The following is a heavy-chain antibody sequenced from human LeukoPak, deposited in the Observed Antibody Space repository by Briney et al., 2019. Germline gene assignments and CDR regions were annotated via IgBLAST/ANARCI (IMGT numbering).Heavy chain of an antibody. Sequence: SQTLSLTCTVSGGSISSGDYYWSWIRQPPGKGVEWIGYIYYSGSTYYNPSLKSRVTISVDTSKNQFSLKLSSVTAADTAVYYCATYDYGDYGGSDAFDLWGQGTMVTVSS. D-gene: IGHD4-17*01. J-gene: IGHJ3*01. CDR2: IYYSGST. CDR3: ATYDYGDYGGSDAFDL. CDR1: GGSISSGDYY. V-gene: IGHV4-30-4*08.